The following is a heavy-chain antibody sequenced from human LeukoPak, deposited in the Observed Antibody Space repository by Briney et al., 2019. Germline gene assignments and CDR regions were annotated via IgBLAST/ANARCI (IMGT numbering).Heavy chain of an antibody. CDR2: IYYSGST. CDR3: ARDQGGTGAFDI. CDR1: GGSISSGDYY. J-gene: IGHJ3*02. D-gene: IGHD1-1*01. V-gene: IGHV4-30-4*01. Sequence: SQTLSLTCTVSGGSISSGDYYWSWIRQPPGKGLEWIGYIYYSGSTYYNPSLKSRVTISVDTSKNQFSLKLSSVTAADTAVYYCARDQGGTGAFDIWGQGTMVTVSS.